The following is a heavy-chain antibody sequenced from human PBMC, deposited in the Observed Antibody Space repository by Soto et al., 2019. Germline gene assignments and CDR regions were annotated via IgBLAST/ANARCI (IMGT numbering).Heavy chain of an antibody. Sequence: SQTLSLPCGISGDSVSSNTSACNFMRSSPSRGLEWLGRTYYRSNWRHDYAVSVKSRITVNPDTSKNHFSLQLNSVTPDDTAVYYCARGVAGSGFDLWGQGTLVTVSS. CDR2: TYYRSNWRH. J-gene: IGHJ4*02. CDR3: ARGVAGSGFDL. V-gene: IGHV6-1*01. D-gene: IGHD6-19*01. CDR1: GDSVSSNTSA.